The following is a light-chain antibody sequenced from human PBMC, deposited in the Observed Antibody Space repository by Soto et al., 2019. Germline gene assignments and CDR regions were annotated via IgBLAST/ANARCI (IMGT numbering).Light chain of an antibody. V-gene: IGLV4-69*01. CDR2: LNSDGSH. J-gene: IGLJ2*01. CDR3: QTWGTGLYVV. CDR1: SGHSNYA. Sequence: QLVLTQSPSASASLGASVKLTCTLSSGHSNYAIAWHQQQPEKGPRYLMKLNSDGSHSKGDGIPDRFSGSSSGAERYLTTSSLQSEDEADYYCQTWGTGLYVVFGGGTKLTVL.